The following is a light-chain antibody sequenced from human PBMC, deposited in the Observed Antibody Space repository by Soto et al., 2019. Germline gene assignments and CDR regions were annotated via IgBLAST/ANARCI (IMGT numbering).Light chain of an antibody. Sequence: QSVLTQPPSASGTPGQRVTISCSGSSSNIGSNYVYWYQQLPGTAPKLLIYRNNQRPSGVPDRFSGSKSGTSASLAISGLRSEDEADYYCAAWDDSLSGPVFGGETNVTVL. CDR3: AAWDDSLSGPV. CDR1: SSNIGSNY. CDR2: RNN. J-gene: IGLJ2*01. V-gene: IGLV1-47*01.